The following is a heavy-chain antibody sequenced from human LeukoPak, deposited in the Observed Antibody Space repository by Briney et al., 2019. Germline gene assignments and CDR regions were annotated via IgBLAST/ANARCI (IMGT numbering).Heavy chain of an antibody. CDR1: GGALSSYA. D-gene: IGHD1-26*01. Sequence: SVKVSCKTSGGALSSYAISWVRQAPGQGLEWMGGIIPIFGTTNYARNFQGRVTTTADESTSIAYMELSSLRSEDTAVYYCARGVRSSGSYYIDYWGQGTQVTVSS. J-gene: IGHJ4*02. CDR2: IIPIFGTT. CDR3: ARGVRSSGSYYIDY. V-gene: IGHV1-69*19.